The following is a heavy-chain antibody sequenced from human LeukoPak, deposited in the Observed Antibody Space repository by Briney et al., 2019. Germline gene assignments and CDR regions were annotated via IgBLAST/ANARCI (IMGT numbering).Heavy chain of an antibody. D-gene: IGHD3-10*01. V-gene: IGHV4-59*01. J-gene: IGHJ4*02. CDR2: IYYGGST. CDR1: GGSLSSYY. CDR3: ARDYRVGDREGRSDY. Sequence: SDTLSLTCTVSGGSLSSYYWSWIQQPPPQGLEWIGYIYYGGSTTNNPSLTSRITISVDTSKNQFSLRLSSVTAADTAIYYCARDYRVGDREGRSDYWGQGTLVTVSS.